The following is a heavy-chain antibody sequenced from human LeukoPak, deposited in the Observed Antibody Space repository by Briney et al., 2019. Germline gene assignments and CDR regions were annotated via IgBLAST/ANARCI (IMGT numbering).Heavy chain of an antibody. CDR2: IYPNSGGT. Sequence: GASVKVSCKASGYTFTGYYMHWVRQAPGQGLEWMGWIYPNSGGTNYAQKFQGRVTMTRDTSISTAYMELSRLRSDDTAVYYCARVSVVGRGKDWGWVYWGQGTLVTVSS. D-gene: IGHD3-10*01. CDR1: GYTFTGYY. J-gene: IGHJ4*02. CDR3: ARVSVVGRGKDWGWVY. V-gene: IGHV1-2*02.